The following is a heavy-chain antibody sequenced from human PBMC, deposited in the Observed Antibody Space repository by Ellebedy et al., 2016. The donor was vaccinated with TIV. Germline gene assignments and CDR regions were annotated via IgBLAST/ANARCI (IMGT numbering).Heavy chain of an antibody. D-gene: IGHD4-17*01. CDR2: IIPIFGTA. V-gene: IGHV1-69*13. J-gene: IGHJ4*02. CDR3: ARIGEMTTVNL. Sequence: SVKVSXKASRGTFSSYAISWVRQAPGQGLEWMGGIIPIFGTANYAQKFQGRVTITADESTSTAYMELSSLRSEDTAVYYCARIGEMTTVNLWGQGTLVTVSS. CDR1: RGTFSSYA.